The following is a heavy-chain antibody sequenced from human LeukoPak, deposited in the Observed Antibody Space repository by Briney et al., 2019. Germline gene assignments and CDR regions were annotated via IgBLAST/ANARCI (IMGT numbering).Heavy chain of an antibody. CDR2: ISAYNGNT. V-gene: IGHV1-18*01. D-gene: IGHD6-6*01. J-gene: IGHJ4*02. Sequence: VASVKVSCKASGYTFTSYGISWVRQAPGQGLEWMGWISAYNGNTNYAQKLQGRVTMTADTSTSTAYMELRSPRSDDTAVYYCAKGRRSSFFDYWGQGTLVTVSS. CDR3: AKGRRSSFFDY. CDR1: GYTFTSYG.